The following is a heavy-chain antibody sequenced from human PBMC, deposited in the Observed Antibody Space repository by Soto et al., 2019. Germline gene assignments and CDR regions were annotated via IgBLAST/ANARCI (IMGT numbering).Heavy chain of an antibody. CDR1: GGSISSGDYY. CDR3: ARANRITIFGVVIDSYWYFDL. V-gene: IGHV4-30-4*01. D-gene: IGHD3-3*01. J-gene: IGHJ2*01. Sequence: QVQLQESGPGLVKPSQTLSLTCTVSGGSISSGDYYWSWIRQPPGKGLEWIGYIYYSGSTYYNPSLKSRVTISVDTSKNQFSLKLSSVTAADTAVYYCARANRITIFGVVIDSYWYFDLWGRGTLVTVSS. CDR2: IYYSGST.